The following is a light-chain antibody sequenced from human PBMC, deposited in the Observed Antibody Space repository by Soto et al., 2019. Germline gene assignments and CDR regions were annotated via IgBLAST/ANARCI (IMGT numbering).Light chain of an antibody. CDR2: GAS. V-gene: IGKV3-15*01. Sequence: EIVMTQSPATLSVSPWERVTLSCMASQSVSSNLAWYQQKVGQAPRLLIYGASTRATGIPARFSGSGSGTEFTLTIRSLQSEDFAVYYCHQYNQWPLWTFGQGTKVDIK. CDR1: QSVSSN. CDR3: HQYNQWPLWT. J-gene: IGKJ1*01.